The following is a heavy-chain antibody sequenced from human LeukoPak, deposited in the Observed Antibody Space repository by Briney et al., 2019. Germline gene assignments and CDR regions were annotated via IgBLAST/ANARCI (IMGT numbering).Heavy chain of an antibody. CDR1: GFIFSRYW. CDR2: INKYGRST. J-gene: IGHJ4*02. CDR3: ARDSFGLDY. D-gene: IGHD3-16*01. V-gene: IGHV3-74*01. Sequence: PGGPLRLPCTASGFIFSRYWMHWLRHAPGMGLVWVARINKYGRSTNYADSVKGRITVSRDNAKNTLYLQMTSLRAEDTAVYYCARDSFGLDYWGQGTLVTVSS.